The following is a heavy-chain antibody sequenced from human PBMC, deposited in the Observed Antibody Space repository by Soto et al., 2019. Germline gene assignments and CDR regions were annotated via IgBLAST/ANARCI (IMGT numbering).Heavy chain of an antibody. CDR1: GGSISSFY. CDR3: ARTVLGPDLLADSFVDYYYYMDV. CDR2: VYYTGST. D-gene: IGHD3-9*01. V-gene: IGHV4-59*08. J-gene: IGHJ6*03. Sequence: SETLSLTCTVSGGSISSFYWSWIRQPPGKGLEWIGYVYYTGSTSYNPSLKRRVTFSADSSRGQFSLGLNSVTAADTAVYYCARTVLGPDLLADSFVDYYYYMDVWGQGTTVTVSS.